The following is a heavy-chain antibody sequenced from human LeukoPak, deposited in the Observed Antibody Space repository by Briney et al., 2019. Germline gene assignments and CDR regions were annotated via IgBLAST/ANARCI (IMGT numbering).Heavy chain of an antibody. J-gene: IGHJ4*02. CDR2: IYYSGST. CDR3: ARETWAGPFDY. CDR1: GSSISSSSYY. V-gene: IGHV4-39*07. D-gene: IGHD6-19*01. Sequence: SETLSLTCTVSGSSISSSSYYWGWIRQPPGNGLEWIGSIYYSGSTYYNPSLKSRVTISVDTSKNQFSLKLSSVTAADTAVYYCARETWAGPFDYWGQGTLVTVSS.